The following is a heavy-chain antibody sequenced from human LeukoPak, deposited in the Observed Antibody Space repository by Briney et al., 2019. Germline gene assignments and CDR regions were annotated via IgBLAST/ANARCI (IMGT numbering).Heavy chain of an antibody. Sequence: ASVKVSCKASGSTFTGYYMHWVRQAPGQGLEWMGRINPNSGGTNYAQKFQGRVTMTRDTSISTAYMELSRLRSDDTAVYYCARIVVIGQYDIDYWGQGTLVTVSS. CDR1: GSTFTGYY. V-gene: IGHV1-2*06. D-gene: IGHD3-22*01. CDR3: ARIVVIGQYDIDY. J-gene: IGHJ4*02. CDR2: INPNSGGT.